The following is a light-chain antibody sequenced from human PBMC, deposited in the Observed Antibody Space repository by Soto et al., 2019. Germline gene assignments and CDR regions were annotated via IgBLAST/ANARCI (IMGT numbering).Light chain of an antibody. Sequence: DIQITQTPSSVSASVGDRVTITCRASQYVSSWLAWYQQKPGKAPKRLIFDASNLDSGVPSRFSGSGSGTDFTLTISSLQPEDFATYYCQQANSFPLTFGGGTKVEIK. CDR2: DAS. CDR1: QYVSSW. CDR3: QQANSFPLT. J-gene: IGKJ4*01. V-gene: IGKV1-12*01.